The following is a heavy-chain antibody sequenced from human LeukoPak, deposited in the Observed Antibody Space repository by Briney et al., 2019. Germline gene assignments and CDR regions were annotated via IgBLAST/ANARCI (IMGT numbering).Heavy chain of an antibody. Sequence: GGSLRLSCAASGFTFSKYWMYWVRQAPGKGLVWVSRINSDGASTTYADSVKGRFTISRDNAKNTVYLQMNSLRGEDTAVYYCARDGMYCSSANCYERDYYDYGMDVWGQGTTVTVSS. V-gene: IGHV3-74*01. CDR1: GFTFSKYW. J-gene: IGHJ6*02. D-gene: IGHD2-2*01. CDR2: INSDGAST. CDR3: ARDGMYCSSANCYERDYYDYGMDV.